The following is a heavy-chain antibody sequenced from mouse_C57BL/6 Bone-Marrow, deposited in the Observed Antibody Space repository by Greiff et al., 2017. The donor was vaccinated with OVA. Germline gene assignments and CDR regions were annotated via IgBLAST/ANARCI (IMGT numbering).Heavy chain of an antibody. D-gene: IGHD3-2*02. CDR1: GYTFTSYW. V-gene: IGHV1-55*01. CDR2: IYPGSGST. J-gene: IGHJ3*01. CDR3: ARGDSSGYEGFAY. Sequence: QVQLQQPGAELVKPGASVKMSCKASGYTFTSYWITWVKPRPGQGLEWIGDIYPGSGSTNYNEKFKSKATLTVDTSSSPAYMQLSSLTSEDSAVYYCARGDSSGYEGFAYWGQGTLVTVSA.